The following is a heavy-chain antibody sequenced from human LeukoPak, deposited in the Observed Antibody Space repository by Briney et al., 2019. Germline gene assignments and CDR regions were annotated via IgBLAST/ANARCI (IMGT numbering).Heavy chain of an antibody. Sequence: SETLSLTCTVSGGSISSSSYYWGWIRQPPGKGLEWIGSIYYSGSTYYNPSLKSRVTISVDTSKNQFSLKLSSVTAADTAVYYCARGIRGSSWESGTYYYYMDVWGKGTTVTISS. J-gene: IGHJ6*03. CDR1: GGSISSSSYY. CDR2: IYYSGST. V-gene: IGHV4-39*07. CDR3: ARGIRGSSWESGTYYYYMDV. D-gene: IGHD6-13*01.